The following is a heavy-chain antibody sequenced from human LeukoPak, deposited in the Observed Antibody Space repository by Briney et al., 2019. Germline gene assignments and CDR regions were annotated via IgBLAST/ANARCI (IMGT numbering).Heavy chain of an antibody. J-gene: IGHJ3*02. CDR1: GFTLSSYA. V-gene: IGHV3-23*01. CDR2: ISGSGGST. CDR3: AKDKAHYYDSSGRARDAFDI. D-gene: IGHD3-22*01. Sequence: PGGSLRLSCADSGFTLSSYAMSWVRQAPGKGLEWVSAISGSGGSTYYADSVKGRFTISRDNSKNTLYLQMNSLRAEDTAIYYCAKDKAHYYDSSGRARDAFDIWGQGTMVTVSS.